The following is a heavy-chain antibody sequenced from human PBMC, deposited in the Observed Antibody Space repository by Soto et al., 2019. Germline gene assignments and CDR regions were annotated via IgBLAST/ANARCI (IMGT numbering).Heavy chain of an antibody. CDR2: IISSSSYI. CDR3: AREPHYCSGGSCYSETGDY. Sequence: GSLRLSCAASGFTFSSYSMNWVRQAPGKGLEWFSSIISSSSYIYYADSVKGRFTISRDNAKNSLYLQMNSLRAEDTAVYYCAREPHYCSGGSCYSETGDYWGQGTLVTVSS. V-gene: IGHV3-21*01. J-gene: IGHJ4*02. CDR1: GFTFSSYS. D-gene: IGHD2-15*01.